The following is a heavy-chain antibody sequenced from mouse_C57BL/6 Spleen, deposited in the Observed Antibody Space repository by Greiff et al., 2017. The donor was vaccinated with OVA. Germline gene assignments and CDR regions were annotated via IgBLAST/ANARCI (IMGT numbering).Heavy chain of an antibody. D-gene: IGHD1-1*01. V-gene: IGHV1-69*01. CDR3: ARWDYGSSYNYCDY. CDR1: GYTFTSYW. CDR2: IDPSDSYT. J-gene: IGHJ2*01. Sequence: QVQLQQPGAELVMPGASVKLSCKASGYTFTSYWMHWVKQRPGQGLEWIGEIDPSDSYTNYNQKFKGKSTLTVDKSSSTAYMQLSSLTSEDSAVYDGARWDYGSSYNYCDYWGQGTTLTVSS.